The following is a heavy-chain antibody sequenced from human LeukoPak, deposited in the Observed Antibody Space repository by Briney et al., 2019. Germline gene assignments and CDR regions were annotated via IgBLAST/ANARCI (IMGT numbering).Heavy chain of an antibody. V-gene: IGHV1-2*02. CDR2: SNPNSGGT. D-gene: IGHD4-17*01. CDR3: AREYGDDDFDY. CDR1: GYTFTGYY. Sequence: GASVKVSCKASGYTFTGYYIHWVRQAPGQGLELMGWSNPNSGGTNYAQKFQGRVTMTRDTSISTASMELSSLRSDDTPVYYCAREYGDDDFDYWGQGTLVTVSS. J-gene: IGHJ4*02.